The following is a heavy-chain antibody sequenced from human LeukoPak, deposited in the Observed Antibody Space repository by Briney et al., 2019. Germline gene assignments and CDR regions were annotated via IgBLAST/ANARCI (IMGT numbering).Heavy chain of an antibody. V-gene: IGHV4-59*08. Sequence: SETLSLTCTVSGGSISSYYWSWIRQPPGKGLEWIGYIYYSGSTNYNPSLKSRVTISVDASKSQFSLKLTSVTAADTAVYYCARQSRGLAVAGLDYWGQGSRVTVSS. CDR3: ARQSRGLAVAGLDY. CDR1: GGSISSYY. CDR2: IYYSGST. D-gene: IGHD6-19*01. J-gene: IGHJ4*02.